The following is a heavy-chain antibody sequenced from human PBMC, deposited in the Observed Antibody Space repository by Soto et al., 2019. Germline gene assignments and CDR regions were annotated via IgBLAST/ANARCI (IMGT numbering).Heavy chain of an antibody. CDR2: IKQDGSEK. Sequence: GGSLRLSCAASGFTFSSYWMSWVRQAPGKGLEWVANIKQDGSEKYYVDSVKGRFTISRDNAKNSLYLQMNSLRAEDTAVYYCARDSVLRYYYYGMDVWGQGTTVTVSS. CDR1: GFTFSSYW. J-gene: IGHJ6*02. V-gene: IGHV3-7*01. CDR3: ARDSVLRYYYYGMDV.